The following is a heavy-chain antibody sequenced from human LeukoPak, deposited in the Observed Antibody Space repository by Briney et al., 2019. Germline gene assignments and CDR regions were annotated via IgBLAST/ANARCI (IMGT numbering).Heavy chain of an antibody. D-gene: IGHD1-1*01. Sequence: GGSLRLSCAASGFTFSSYAMHWVRQAPGKGLEWVAVISYDGSNKYYADSVKGRFTISRDNSKNTLYLQMDSLRAEDTAVYYCARVMKQERKSGVDYWGQGTLVTVSS. V-gene: IGHV3-30-3*01. CDR3: ARVMKQERKSGVDY. J-gene: IGHJ4*02. CDR2: ISYDGSNK. CDR1: GFTFSSYA.